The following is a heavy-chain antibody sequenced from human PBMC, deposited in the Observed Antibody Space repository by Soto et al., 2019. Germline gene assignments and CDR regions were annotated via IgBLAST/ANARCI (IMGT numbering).Heavy chain of an antibody. V-gene: IGHV3-21*01. J-gene: IGHJ3*02. D-gene: IGHD3-22*01. Sequence: GGSLRLSCAASGFTFSSYSMNWVRQAPGKGLEWVSSISSSSSYIYYADSVKGRFTISRDNARNSLYLQMNSLRAEDTAVYYCARSGARAYYYDSSGPDDAFDIWGQGTMVTVSS. CDR2: ISSSSSYI. CDR1: GFTFSSYS. CDR3: ARSGARAYYYDSSGPDDAFDI.